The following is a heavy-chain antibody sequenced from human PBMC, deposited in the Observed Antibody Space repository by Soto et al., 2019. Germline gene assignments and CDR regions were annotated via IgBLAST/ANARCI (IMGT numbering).Heavy chain of an antibody. CDR2: INAANGDT. CDR3: VRRHVSATGIDWFDP. CDR1: GYTFTSYG. Sequence: GASVKVSCKASGYTFTSYGIPWVRQAPGQRLEWMGWINAANGDTKYSPKFQGRVTITRDTSASTAYMELSSLRSEDTAVYYCVRRHVSATGIDWFDPWGQGTLVTVS. D-gene: IGHD6-13*01. J-gene: IGHJ5*02. V-gene: IGHV1-3*01.